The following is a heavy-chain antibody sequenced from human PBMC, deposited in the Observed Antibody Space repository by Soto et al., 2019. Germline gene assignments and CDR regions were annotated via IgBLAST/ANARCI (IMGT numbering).Heavy chain of an antibody. CDR2: IIPIFGTA. CDR3: ARALYSGLYPTQYGMDV. Sequence: SVKVSCKASGGTFSSYAISWVRQAPGQGLEWMGGIIPIFGTANYAQKFQGRVTITADESTSTAYMELSSLRSEGTAVYYCARALYSGLYPTQYGMDVWGQGTTVTVSS. CDR1: GGTFSSYA. V-gene: IGHV1-69*13. J-gene: IGHJ6*02. D-gene: IGHD5-12*01.